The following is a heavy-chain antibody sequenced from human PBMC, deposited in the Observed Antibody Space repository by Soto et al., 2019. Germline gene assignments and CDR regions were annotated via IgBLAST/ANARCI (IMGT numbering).Heavy chain of an antibody. J-gene: IGHJ6*02. CDR1: GGTFSSYA. CDR3: ASHPHGYCSGGSCYAIGDV. V-gene: IGHV1-69*13. D-gene: IGHD2-15*01. CDR2: IIPIFGTA. Sequence: SVKVSCKASGGTFSSYAISWVRQAPGQGLEWMGGIIPIFGTANYAQKFQGRVTITADESTSTAYMELSSLRSEDTAVYYCASHPHGYCSGGSCYAIGDVWGQGTTVTVSS.